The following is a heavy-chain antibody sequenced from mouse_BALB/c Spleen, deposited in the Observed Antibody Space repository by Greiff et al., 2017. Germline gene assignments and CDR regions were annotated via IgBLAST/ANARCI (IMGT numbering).Heavy chain of an antibody. CDR3: ARPLYYDYDGFAY. CDR2: ISSGGST. D-gene: IGHD2-4*01. V-gene: IGHV5-6-5*01. CDR1: GFTFSSYA. J-gene: IGHJ3*01. Sequence: EVKLVESGGGLVKPGGSLKLSCAASGFTFSSYAMSWVRQTPEKRLEWVASISSGGSTYYPDSVKGRFTISRDNARNILYLQMSSLRSEDTAMYYCARPLYYDYDGFAYWGQGTLVTVSA.